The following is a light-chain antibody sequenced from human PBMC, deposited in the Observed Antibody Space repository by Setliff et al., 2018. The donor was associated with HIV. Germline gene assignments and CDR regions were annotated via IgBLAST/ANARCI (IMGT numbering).Light chain of an antibody. CDR2: DTN. CDR3: LLFMSTAYV. Sequence: QTVVTQEPSLSVSPGGTVTLTCGLSSGAVSNSHKPSWYQQTPGQPSRTLIYDTNSRSSGVPDRFSGSIFGNTAALTITGAQADDESDYYCLLFMSTAYVFGTGTKVTVL. V-gene: IGLV8-61*01. J-gene: IGLJ1*01. CDR1: SGAVSNSHK.